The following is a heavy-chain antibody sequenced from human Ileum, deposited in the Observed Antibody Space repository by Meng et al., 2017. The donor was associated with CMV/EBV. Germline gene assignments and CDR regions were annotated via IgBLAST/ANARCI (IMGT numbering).Heavy chain of an antibody. V-gene: IGHV4-31*02. CDR3: ARAVYYYDTGVYFDY. CDR2: IYYSRST. CDR1: GGSVSGGGYY. Sequence: SGGSVSGGGYYWSWIRQHPGKGLEWIGYIYYSRSTYYNPSLKSRVTISVDTSKNQFSLKLSSVTAADTAVYYCARAVYYYDTGVYFDYWGQGTLVTVSS. D-gene: IGHD3-22*01. J-gene: IGHJ4*02.